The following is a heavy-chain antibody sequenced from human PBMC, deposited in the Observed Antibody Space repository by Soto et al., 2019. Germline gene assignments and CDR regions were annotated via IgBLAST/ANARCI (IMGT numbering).Heavy chain of an antibody. CDR1: GGSISSGGYY. Sequence: PSETLSLTCTVSGGSISSGGYYWNWIRQHPGKGLEWIGYTYYSGNTYYNPSLKSRVTMSVDTSKNQFSLRLSSVTAADTAAYYCARDPHYTDSSGYYASSGNFDSWGQGILVTVSS. D-gene: IGHD3-22*01. V-gene: IGHV4-31*03. CDR3: ARDPHYTDSSGYYASSGNFDS. J-gene: IGHJ4*02. CDR2: TYYSGNT.